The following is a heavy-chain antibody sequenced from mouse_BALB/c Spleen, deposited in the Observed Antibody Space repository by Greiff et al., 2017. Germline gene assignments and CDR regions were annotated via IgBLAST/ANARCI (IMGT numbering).Heavy chain of an antibody. D-gene: IGHD2-1*01. J-gene: IGHJ4*01. CDR2: ISYSGST. Sequence: VQLQQSGPGLVKPSQSLSLTCTVTGYSITSDYAWNWIRQFPGNKLEWMGYISYSGSTSYNPSLKSRISITRDTSKNPFFLQLNSVTTEDTATYYCARMGGNYPYYYAMDYWGQGTSVTVSS. CDR3: ARMGGNYPYYYAMDY. CDR1: GYSITSDYA. V-gene: IGHV3-2*02.